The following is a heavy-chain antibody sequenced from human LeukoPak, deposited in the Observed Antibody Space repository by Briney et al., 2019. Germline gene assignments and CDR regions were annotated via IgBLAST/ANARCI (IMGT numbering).Heavy chain of an antibody. CDR2: IYYSGST. J-gene: IGHJ4*02. D-gene: IGHD4-17*01. Sequence: PSETLSLTCTVSGDSISSGGSYGSWIRQHPGKGLEWIGYIYYSGSTYYNPSLKSRVTISVDTSKNQFSLKLSSVTAADTAVYYCARWDYGDYRFDYWGQGTLVTVSS. CDR3: ARWDYGDYRFDY. CDR1: GDSISSGGSY. V-gene: IGHV4-31*03.